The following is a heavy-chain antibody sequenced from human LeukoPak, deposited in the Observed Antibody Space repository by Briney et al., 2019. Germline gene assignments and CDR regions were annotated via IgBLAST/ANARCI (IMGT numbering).Heavy chain of an antibody. V-gene: IGHV3-48*03. CDR1: GFTFSSYD. CDR2: ISSSGSLI. J-gene: IGHJ4*02. Sequence: GGSLRLSCAASGFTFSSYDMNWVRQAPGKGLEWVSFISSSGSLIYYADSVKGRFTISRDNAKSSLYPQMNRLRAEDTAVYYCSRGLSVGGQGTLVSVSS. D-gene: IGHD3-3*02. CDR3: SRGLSV.